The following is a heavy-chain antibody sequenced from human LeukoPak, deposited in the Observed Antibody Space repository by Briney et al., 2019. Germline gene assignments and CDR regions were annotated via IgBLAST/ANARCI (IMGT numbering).Heavy chain of an antibody. Sequence: SETLSLTCTVSGGSISSSSYYWGWIRQPPGKGLEWIGSIYYSGSTYYTPSLKSRVTISVDTSKNQFSLKLSSVTAADTAVYYCARHGMGYDILTGYYKEGYFDYWGQGTLVTVSS. CDR1: GGSISSSSYY. J-gene: IGHJ4*02. D-gene: IGHD3-9*01. V-gene: IGHV4-39*01. CDR3: ARHGMGYDILTGYYKEGYFDY. CDR2: IYYSGST.